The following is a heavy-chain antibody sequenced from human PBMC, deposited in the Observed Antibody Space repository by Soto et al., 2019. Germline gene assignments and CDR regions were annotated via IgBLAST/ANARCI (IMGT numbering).Heavy chain of an antibody. CDR3: AGTTSLPWYDMDV. Sequence: PSQTLSLTCAISGDSVSRNSAAWNWIRQSPSRGLEWLGRTYYRSRWYNDYAVSVKSRITVNPDTSKNQFSLHLNSVTPEDTAVYYCAGTTSLPWYDMDVWDKGNTVTVSS. D-gene: IGHD1-7*01. CDR2: TYYRSRWYN. CDR1: GDSVSRNSAA. J-gene: IGHJ6*03. V-gene: IGHV6-1*01.